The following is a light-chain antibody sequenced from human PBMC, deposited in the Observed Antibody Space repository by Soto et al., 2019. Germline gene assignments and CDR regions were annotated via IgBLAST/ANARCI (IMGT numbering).Light chain of an antibody. J-gene: IGLJ3*02. V-gene: IGLV7-46*01. CDR1: TGGVTSGHW. CDR3: FLSQSGDRL. CDR2: DTY. Sequence: QALVTQEPSLTLSPGGTVTLTCGSSTGGVTSGHWPYWIQQKPGQAPRTLIYDTYSKHSWTPGRFSGSIVGGKAALTLSGAQPEDEADYYCFLSQSGDRLFGGGTKLTVL.